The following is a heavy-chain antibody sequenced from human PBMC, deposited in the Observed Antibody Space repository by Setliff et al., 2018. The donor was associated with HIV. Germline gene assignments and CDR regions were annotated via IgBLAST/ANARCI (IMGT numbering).Heavy chain of an antibody. D-gene: IGHD1-1*01. Sequence: ASVKVSCKASGYTFTSYGITWVRRAPGQGLQWMGRINPNIGSTNYAQKFQGRVTMTRDTSTSTAYMELRSLRSDDTAIYYCARQLSNSFDYWGQGTLVTVSS. CDR1: GYTFTSYG. J-gene: IGHJ4*02. CDR2: INPNIGST. CDR3: ARQLSNSFDY. V-gene: IGHV1-18*01.